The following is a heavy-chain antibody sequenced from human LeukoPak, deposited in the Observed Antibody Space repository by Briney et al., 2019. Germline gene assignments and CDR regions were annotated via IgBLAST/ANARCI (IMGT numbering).Heavy chain of an antibody. CDR3: ARERYYSESSGCCVF. D-gene: IGHD3-22*01. Sequence: GGSLRLSCVASGFTFSSYWMRWVRQAPGKGLEWVANIKEDGSEKYYVDSVKGRFTISRDNAKKSVYLQMNSLRVEDTAVYYCARERYYSESSGCCVFWGQGTQVIVSS. CDR1: GFTFSSYW. V-gene: IGHV3-7*04. CDR2: IKEDGSEK. J-gene: IGHJ4*02.